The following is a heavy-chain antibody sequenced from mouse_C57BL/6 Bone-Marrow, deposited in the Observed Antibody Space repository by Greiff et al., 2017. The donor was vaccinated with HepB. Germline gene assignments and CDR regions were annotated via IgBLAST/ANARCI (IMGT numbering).Heavy chain of an antibody. Sequence: QVQLQQPGAELVMPGASVKLSCKASGYTFTSYWMHWVKQRPGQGLEWIGEIDPSDSYTNYNQKFKGKSTLTVATSSSAAYIQLISLTSEVSAVYYFAKSTKITTSGYWYFDVWGTGTTVTVSS. CDR2: IDPSDSYT. CDR1: GYTFTSYW. J-gene: IGHJ1*03. CDR3: AKSTKITTSGYWYFDV. V-gene: IGHV1-69*01. D-gene: IGHD2-4*01.